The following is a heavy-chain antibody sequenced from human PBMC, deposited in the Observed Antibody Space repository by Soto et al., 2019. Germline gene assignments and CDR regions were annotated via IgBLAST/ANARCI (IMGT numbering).Heavy chain of an antibody. CDR2: IYYSGST. Sequence: QVQLQESGPGLLKPSQTLSLTCTVSGGSISNGDYYWSWIRQPPGKGLEWIGYIYYSGSTYYNPFLKSRVTISVDTSKNQFSLKLSSVTAADTAVYYCARDTTGREGYYFDYWGQGTLVTVSS. CDR3: ARDTTGREGYYFDY. V-gene: IGHV4-30-4*01. J-gene: IGHJ4*02. CDR1: GGSISNGDYY. D-gene: IGHD1-1*01.